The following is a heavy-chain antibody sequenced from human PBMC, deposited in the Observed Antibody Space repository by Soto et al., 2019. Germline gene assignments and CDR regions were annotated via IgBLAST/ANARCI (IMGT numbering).Heavy chain of an antibody. CDR2: ISATGGGT. Sequence: LRLSCAASGFKFSNYAMSWVRQAPGKGLEWVSLISATGGGTYYADSVKGRFTISRDNSHNTLYLQVHSLTAEDTAVCYCAKDRRAGGNSAFYFDFWGQGAQVTVSS. CDR1: GFKFSNYA. D-gene: IGHD3-16*01. V-gene: IGHV3-23*01. CDR3: AKDRRAGGNSAFYFDF. J-gene: IGHJ4*02.